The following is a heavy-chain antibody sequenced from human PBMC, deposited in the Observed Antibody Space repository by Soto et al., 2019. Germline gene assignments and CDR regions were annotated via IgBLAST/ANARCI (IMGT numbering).Heavy chain of an antibody. CDR1: GWSFSGYY. D-gene: IGHD2-2*01. J-gene: IGHJ4*02. V-gene: IGHV4-34*01. CDR3: AREVGYYSATRRNLYFDY. CDR2: INHTGGS. Sequence: SETLSLTCSVSGWSFSGYYWSWVRQTPGKGLEWIGDINHTGGSNYNPSLKSRVMISVDTAKTQFSLNVTSVTAADTAVYYCAREVGYYSATRRNLYFDYWGPGTLVTVSP.